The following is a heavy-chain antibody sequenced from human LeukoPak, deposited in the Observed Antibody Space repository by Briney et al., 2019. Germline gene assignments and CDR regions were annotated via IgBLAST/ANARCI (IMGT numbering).Heavy chain of an antibody. CDR1: GYTFTSYG. CDR3: ARDLVTIFGMVIMTHDY. V-gene: IGHV1-18*01. CDR2: ISAYNGNT. D-gene: IGHD3-3*01. Sequence: ASVKVSCKASGYTFTSYGISWVRQAPGQGLEWMGWISAYNGNTNYAQKLQGRVTMTTGTSTSTGYTELRSLRSDDTAVYYCARDLVTIFGMVIMTHDYWGQGTLVTVSS. J-gene: IGHJ4*02.